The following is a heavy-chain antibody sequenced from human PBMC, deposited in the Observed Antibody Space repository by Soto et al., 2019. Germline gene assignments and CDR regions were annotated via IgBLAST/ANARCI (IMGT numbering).Heavy chain of an antibody. D-gene: IGHD3-22*01. J-gene: IGHJ4*02. V-gene: IGHV1-18*01. CDR2: ISAYNGNT. Sequence: ALVKVSCKASGYTFTSYGISWVRQAPGQGLEWMGWISAYNGNTNYAQKLQGRVTMTTDTSTSTAYMELRSLRSDDTAVYYCARDQYYYDSSGYFRFDYWGQGTLVTVS. CDR1: GYTFTSYG. CDR3: ARDQYYYDSSGYFRFDY.